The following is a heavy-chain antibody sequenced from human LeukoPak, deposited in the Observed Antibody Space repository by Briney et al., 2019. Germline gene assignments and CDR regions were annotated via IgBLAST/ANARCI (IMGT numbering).Heavy chain of an antibody. V-gene: IGHV1-2*02. CDR3: ARAAPITYYYDSSGRTYYLDY. Sequence: GASVKVSCMPSLYTLTGYYMHWVRQAPGQGLEWMGWINPNICGTNYAQKFQGRVTMPRDTSISTAYMELSRLRSDDTAVYYCARAAPITYYYDSSGRTYYLDYWGQGTLVTVS. J-gene: IGHJ4*02. CDR1: LYTLTGYY. D-gene: IGHD3-22*01. CDR2: INPNICGT.